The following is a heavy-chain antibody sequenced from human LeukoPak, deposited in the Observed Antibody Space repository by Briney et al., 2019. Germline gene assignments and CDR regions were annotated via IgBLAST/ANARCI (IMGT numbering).Heavy chain of an antibody. J-gene: IGHJ4*02. D-gene: IGHD3-22*01. Sequence: NPSETLSLTCTVSSGSISSYYWNWIRQPPGKGLEWIGFIHYSGSTNYNPSLKSRATISLDTSKSQFSLKLSSVTAADTAVYYCARSPGYYDKRNYFSGDFDYWGQGTLVTVSS. CDR1: SGSISSYY. V-gene: IGHV4-59*01. CDR3: ARSPGYYDKRNYFSGDFDY. CDR2: IHYSGST.